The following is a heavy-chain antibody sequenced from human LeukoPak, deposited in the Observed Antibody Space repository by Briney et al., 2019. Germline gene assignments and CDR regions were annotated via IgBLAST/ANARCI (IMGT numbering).Heavy chain of an antibody. CDR1: GFTFSSYG. CDR3: AKDRCGSTSCYYYYYMDV. D-gene: IGHD2-2*01. V-gene: IGHV3-33*06. J-gene: IGHJ6*03. Sequence: GRSLRLSCAASGFTFSSYGMHWVRQAPGKELEWVAVIWYDGSNKYYADSVKGRFTISRDNSKNTLYLQMNSLRAEDTAVYYCAKDRCGSTSCYYYYYMDVWGKGTTVTVSS. CDR2: IWYDGSNK.